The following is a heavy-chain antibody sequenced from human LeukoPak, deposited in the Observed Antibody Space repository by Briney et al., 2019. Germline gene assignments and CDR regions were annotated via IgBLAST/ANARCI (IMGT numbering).Heavy chain of an antibody. V-gene: IGHV4-59*08. D-gene: IGHD3-10*01. CDR3: ARHGKDYYGSGSYALYYYYGMDV. Sequence: SETLSLTCTVSGGSISSYYWSWIRQPPGKGLEWIGYIYYSGSTNYNPSLKSRVTISVDTSKNQFSLKLSSVTAADTAVYYCARHGKDYYGSGSYALYYYYGMDVWGQGTTVTVSS. CDR2: IYYSGST. CDR1: GGSISSYY. J-gene: IGHJ6*02.